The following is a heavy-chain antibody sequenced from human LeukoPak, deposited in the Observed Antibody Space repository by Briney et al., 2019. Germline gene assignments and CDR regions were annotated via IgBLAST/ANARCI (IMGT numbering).Heavy chain of an antibody. CDR3: ARVTFTDYYDSSGYPGS. D-gene: IGHD3-22*01. Sequence: GASVKVSCKASGYTFTSYGISWVRQAPGQGLEWMGWISAYNGNTNYAQKLQGRVTMTTDTSTSTAYMELRSLRSDDTAVYYCARVTFTDYYDSSGYPGSWGQGTLVTVSS. J-gene: IGHJ4*02. CDR1: GYTFTSYG. CDR2: ISAYNGNT. V-gene: IGHV1-18*01.